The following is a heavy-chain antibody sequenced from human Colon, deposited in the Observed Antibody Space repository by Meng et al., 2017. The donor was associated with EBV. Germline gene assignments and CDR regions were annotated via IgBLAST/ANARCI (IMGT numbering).Heavy chain of an antibody. CDR3: ARRRGGSGRDC. Sequence: QRQLQASGHGLVKPSETMSLTCTVSGGSISSSHYYWGWVRQPPGKGLQWIGTIYHSGSTSYNPSLQSRVTMFVDTSKNQFSLMLTSVTATDTAVYYCARRRGGSGRDCWGQGTLVTVSS. D-gene: IGHD3-10*01. CDR2: IYHSGST. V-gene: IGHV4-39*01. J-gene: IGHJ4*02. CDR1: GGSISSSHYY.